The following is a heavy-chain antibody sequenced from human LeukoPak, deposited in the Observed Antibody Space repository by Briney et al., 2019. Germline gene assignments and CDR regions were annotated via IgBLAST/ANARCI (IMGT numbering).Heavy chain of an antibody. CDR1: GGSISSYY. Sequence: SETLSLTCTVSGGSISSYYWSWIRQPPGKGLEWIGYIYYSGSTNYNPSLKSRVTISVDTSKNQFSLELSSVTAADTAVYYCARGSSGYYGSGSYYIPYYFDYWGQGTLVTVSS. CDR2: IYYSGST. V-gene: IGHV4-59*01. J-gene: IGHJ4*02. D-gene: IGHD3-10*01. CDR3: ARGSSGYYGSGSYYIPYYFDY.